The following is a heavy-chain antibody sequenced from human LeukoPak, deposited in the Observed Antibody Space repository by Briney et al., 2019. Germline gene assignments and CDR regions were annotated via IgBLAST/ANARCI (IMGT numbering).Heavy chain of an antibody. J-gene: IGHJ4*01. Sequence: GGSLRLSCAVSGFTFSSYWMNWVRQAPGKGLEWVASIRQDGGEKSYVDSVKGRFTISRDNTKNSLYLQMSSLRAEDMAVYYCARDGTAAGFYFDLWGQGTLVTVSS. CDR1: GFTFSSYW. CDR2: IRQDGGEK. CDR3: ARDGTAAGFYFDL. V-gene: IGHV3-7*01. D-gene: IGHD6-13*01.